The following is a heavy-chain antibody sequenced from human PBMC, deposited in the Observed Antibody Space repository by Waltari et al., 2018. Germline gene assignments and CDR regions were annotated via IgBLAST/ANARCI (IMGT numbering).Heavy chain of an antibody. J-gene: IGHJ4*02. CDR2: IYYSGST. V-gene: IGHV4-39*07. D-gene: IGHD4-17*01. CDR1: GGSISSSSYY. CDR3: ARIPPMGDYPSPFDY. Sequence: QLQLQESGPGLVKPSETLSLTCTVSGGSISSSSYYWGWIRQPPGKGLEWIGSIYYSGSTYYNPSLKSRVTISVDTSKNQFSLKLSSVTAADTAVYYCARIPPMGDYPSPFDYWGQGTLVTVSS.